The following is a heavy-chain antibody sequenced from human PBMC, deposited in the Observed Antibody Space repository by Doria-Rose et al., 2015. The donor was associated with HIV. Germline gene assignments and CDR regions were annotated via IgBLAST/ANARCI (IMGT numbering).Heavy chain of an antibody. V-gene: IGHV2-26*01. D-gene: IGHD6-13*01. CDR1: GVSLSSPGMG. J-gene: IGHJ4*02. Sequence: QDSGPVLVKPTETLTLTCTVSGVSLSSPGMGVSWIRQPPGKALEWLANIFSDDERSYKTSLKSRLTIPRGTSKSQVVLTVTDMDPVDTATYYCARIKSSRWYHKYYFDFWGQGTLVIVSA. CDR2: IFSDDER. CDR3: ARIKSSRWYHKYYFDF.